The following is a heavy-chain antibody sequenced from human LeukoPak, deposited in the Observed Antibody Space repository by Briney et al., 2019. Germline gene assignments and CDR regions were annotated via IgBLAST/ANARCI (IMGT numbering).Heavy chain of an antibody. CDR3: AKDSGYSYGHGLDY. V-gene: IGHV3-33*06. CDR2: MLSDGSNK. D-gene: IGHD5-18*01. Sequence: GGSLRLSCAASGFTFSAFHMNWVRQAPGKGLEWVALMLSDGSNKYHADSVKGRFTISRDNSKNTLFLQMNSLRDEDTAVYYCAKDSGYSYGHGLDYWGQGTLVTVSS. CDR1: GFTFSAFH. J-gene: IGHJ4*02.